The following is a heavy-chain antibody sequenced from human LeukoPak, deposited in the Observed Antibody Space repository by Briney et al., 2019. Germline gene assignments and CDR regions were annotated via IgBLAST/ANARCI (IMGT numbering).Heavy chain of an antibody. CDR3: ARGRRYYYDSSGYYFDY. D-gene: IGHD3-22*01. V-gene: IGHV4-39*01. Sequence: SETLSLTCTVSGGSISSSSYYWGWIRQPPGKGLEWIGSIYYSGSTYYNPSLKSRVTISVDTSKNQFSLKLSSVTAADTAVYYCARGRRYYYDSSGYYFDYWGQGTLVTVSS. J-gene: IGHJ4*02. CDR1: GGSISSSSYY. CDR2: IYYSGST.